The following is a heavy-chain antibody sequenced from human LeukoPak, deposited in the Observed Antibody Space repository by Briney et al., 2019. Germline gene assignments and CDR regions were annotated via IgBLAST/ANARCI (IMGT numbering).Heavy chain of an antibody. CDR3: ARGGDYDSSGYFDY. V-gene: IGHV4-59*01. J-gene: IGHJ4*02. CDR2: IYYNGNT. D-gene: IGHD3-22*01. CDR1: GGSISHYY. Sequence: SETLSLTCTVSGGSISHYYWSWIRQPPGKGLEWIGYIYYNGNTYYNPSLKSRVTISVDTSKNQFSLKLSSVTAADTAVYYCARGGDYDSSGYFDYWGQGTLVTVSS.